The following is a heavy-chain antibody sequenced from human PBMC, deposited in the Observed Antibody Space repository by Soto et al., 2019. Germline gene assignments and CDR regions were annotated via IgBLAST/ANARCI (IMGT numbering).Heavy chain of an antibody. CDR1: GGSISSYY. J-gene: IGHJ3*02. Sequence: PSETLSLTCTVSGGSISSYYWSWIRQPPGKGLEWIGYIYYSGSTNYNPSLKSRVTISVDTSKNQFSLKLSSVTAADTAVYYCATWRIGDYGAFDIWGQGAMVTVSS. CDR2: IYYSGST. CDR3: ATWRIGDYGAFDI. D-gene: IGHD4-17*01. V-gene: IGHV4-59*08.